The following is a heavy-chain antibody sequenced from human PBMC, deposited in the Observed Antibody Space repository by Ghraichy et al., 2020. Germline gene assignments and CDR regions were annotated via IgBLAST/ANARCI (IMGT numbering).Heavy chain of an antibody. CDR1: GFTVSTSY. D-gene: IGHD2-15*01. J-gene: IGHJ2*01. CDR3: ARRNPGFCSGGSCYSPWYFDL. CDR2: IYGGGST. Sequence: GGSLRLSCIPSGFTVSTSYLSWVRQAPGKGLEWVSVIYGGGSTSYADSVKGRFTISRDNSKNTLYLQMNSLRVEDTAVYYCARRNPGFCSGGSCYSPWYFDLWGRGTLVTVSS. V-gene: IGHV3-53*01.